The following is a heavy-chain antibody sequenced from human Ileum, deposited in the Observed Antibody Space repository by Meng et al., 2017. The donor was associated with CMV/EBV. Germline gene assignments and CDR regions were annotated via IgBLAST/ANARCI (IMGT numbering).Heavy chain of an antibody. Sequence: GESLKISCAGSGVSVITSNMTWVRQAPGKGLEWVSAIYSGGRTYYTDSVKGRFTISRDNSKNMMYLQMNSLRAEDTAVYYCAKKYTGSFDYWGQGTLVTVFS. J-gene: IGHJ4*02. CDR3: AKKYTGSFDY. D-gene: IGHD1-26*01. CDR1: GVSVITSN. V-gene: IGHV3-53*01. CDR2: IYSGGRT.